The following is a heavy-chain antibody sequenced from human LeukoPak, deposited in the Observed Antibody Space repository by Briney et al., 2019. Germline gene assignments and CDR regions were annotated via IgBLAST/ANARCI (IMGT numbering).Heavy chain of an antibody. CDR1: GFTFSSYA. Sequence: GGSLRPSCAASGFTFSSYAMSWVRQAPGKGLEWISAISGGGGRTYYADSVKGRFTISRDNSRKTLYLQMNSLRAEDTAVYYCAKEFLGVVPTGYGMDVWGQGTTVTVSS. V-gene: IGHV3-23*01. CDR3: AKEFLGVVPTGYGMDV. CDR2: ISGGGGRT. J-gene: IGHJ6*02. D-gene: IGHD3-9*01.